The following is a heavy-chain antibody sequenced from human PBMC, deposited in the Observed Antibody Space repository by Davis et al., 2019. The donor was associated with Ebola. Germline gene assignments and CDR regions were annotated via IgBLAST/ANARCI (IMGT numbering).Heavy chain of an antibody. CDR3: AREAYYYDSSGYHRGGFDY. V-gene: IGHV4-39*07. Sequence: MPSETLSLTCTVSGGSISSSSYYWGWIRQPPGKGLEWIGSIYYSGSTNYNPSLKSRVTISVDTSKNQFSLKLSSVTAADTAVYYCAREAYYYDSSGYHRGGFDYWGQGTLVTVSS. CDR1: GGSISSSSYY. J-gene: IGHJ4*02. D-gene: IGHD3-22*01. CDR2: IYYSGST.